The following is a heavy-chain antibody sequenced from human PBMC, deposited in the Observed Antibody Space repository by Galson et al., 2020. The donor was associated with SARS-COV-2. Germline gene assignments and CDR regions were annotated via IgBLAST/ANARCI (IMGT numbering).Heavy chain of an antibody. V-gene: IGHV2-26*01. D-gene: IGHD4-17*01. CDR3: ARIYGDYFSLRGFDF. Sequence: SGPMLVTPTETLTLTCTVPGFSITDATMGVSWIRQPPGKALEGLEHIFSHDEQSYTTSLKSRLTISKDTSKSQVVLTITNMDPVDTATYYCARIYGDYFSLRGFDFWGQGTMVTVSS. J-gene: IGHJ3*01. CDR2: IFSHDEQ. CDR1: GFSITDATMG.